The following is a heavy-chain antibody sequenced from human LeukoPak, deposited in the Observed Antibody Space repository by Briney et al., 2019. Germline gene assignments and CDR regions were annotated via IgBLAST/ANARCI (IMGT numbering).Heavy chain of an antibody. CDR3: AKSGGIVVVVVATIDY. Sequence: GGSLRLSCAASGFTFSSYGMHWVRQAPGKGLEWVAFIRYDGSNKYYADSVKGRFTISRDNSKNTLYLQMNSLRAEDTAVYYCAKSGGIVVVVVATIDYWGQGTLVTASS. V-gene: IGHV3-30*02. D-gene: IGHD2-15*01. CDR1: GFTFSSYG. CDR2: IRYDGSNK. J-gene: IGHJ4*02.